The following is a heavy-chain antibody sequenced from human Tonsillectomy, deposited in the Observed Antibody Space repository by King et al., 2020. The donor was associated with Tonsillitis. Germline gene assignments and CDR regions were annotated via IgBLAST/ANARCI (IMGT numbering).Heavy chain of an antibody. CDR3: ARKVRVGWLAYFDY. CDR2: IKQDGSEK. CDR1: GFTFSSNW. D-gene: IGHD5-24*01. Sequence: QLVQSGGGLVQPGGSLRLPCSASGFTFSSNWMSWVRQAPGRGLEWVANIKQDGSEKYYVDSVKGRFTISRDNTKNSLYLQMNSLRAEDTAVYYCARKVRVGWLAYFDYWGQGTLVTVSS. V-gene: IGHV3-7*03. J-gene: IGHJ4*02.